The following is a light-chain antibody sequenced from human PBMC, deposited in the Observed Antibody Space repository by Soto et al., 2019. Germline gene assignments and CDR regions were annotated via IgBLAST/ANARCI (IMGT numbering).Light chain of an antibody. V-gene: IGKV3-11*01. CDR1: QSVRSY. CDR3: QQRSNWPQLT. J-gene: IGKJ4*01. CDR2: DAS. Sequence: VLTQSPATLSLSPGERATLSCRASQSVRSYLAWYQQKPGQAPRLLIYDASSRATGIPARFSGSGSGTDFTLTISSLEPEDFAVYYCQQRSNWPQLTFGGGTKVEIK.